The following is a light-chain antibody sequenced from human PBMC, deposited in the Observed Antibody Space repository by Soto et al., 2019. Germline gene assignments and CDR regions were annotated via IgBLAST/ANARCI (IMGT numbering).Light chain of an antibody. CDR2: GPS. V-gene: IGKV3-20*01. CDR1: QSVRGNY. Sequence: EVVLTQSPGTLSLSPGESATLSCRASQSVRGNYFAWYQQSPGQAPRLLVYGPSVRAAGIPDRFRGSGSRTDFNLTINRVEPEDFAVYYCHQFGMSPFTFGPGTTLDIK. J-gene: IGKJ3*01. CDR3: HQFGMSPFT.